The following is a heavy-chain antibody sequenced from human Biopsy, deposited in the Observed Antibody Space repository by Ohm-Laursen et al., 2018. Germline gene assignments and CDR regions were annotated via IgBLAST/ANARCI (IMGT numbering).Heavy chain of an antibody. J-gene: IGHJ6*02. CDR3: VRSHAGGATWGMDV. CDR1: GYTFTGYY. CDR2: INPDNGGT. Sequence: GSSVKVSCKASGYTFTGYYLHWVRQAPGQGLEWMGWINPDNGGTIHAQKFQGRVTVTRDTSISTAYVEVTSLRSDDTAVYYCVRSHAGGATWGMDVWGQGTTVTVSS. D-gene: IGHD3-16*01. V-gene: IGHV1-2*02.